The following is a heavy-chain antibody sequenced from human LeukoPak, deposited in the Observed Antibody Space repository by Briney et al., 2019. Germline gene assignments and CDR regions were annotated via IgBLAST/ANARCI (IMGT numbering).Heavy chain of an antibody. CDR3: ARDKYYYDSSGYRTFDY. V-gene: IGHV4-61*02. D-gene: IGHD3-22*01. CDR2: IYTSGST. Sequence: SETLSLTCTVSGGSISSSSYYWSWIRQPAGKGLEWIGRIYTSGSTNYNPSLKSRVTMSVDTSKNQFSLKLSSVTAADTAVYYCARDKYYYDSSGYRTFDYWGQGTLVTVSS. J-gene: IGHJ4*02. CDR1: GGSISSSSYY.